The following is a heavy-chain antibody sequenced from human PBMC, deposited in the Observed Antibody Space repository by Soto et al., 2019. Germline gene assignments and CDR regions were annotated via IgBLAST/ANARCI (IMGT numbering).Heavy chain of an antibody. J-gene: IGHJ3*01. D-gene: IGHD3-9*01. Sequence: QLLGSGGGLVQPGGSLRLSCEASGFTFNIYAMTWVRQAPGKGLEWVSNIGSTGTTTYHADSVKGRFAISRDNSKSTLYLQMNSLRAEDTAVYYCATVARYDDFDVWGQGTMVTVSS. CDR1: GFTFNIYA. CDR2: IGSTGTTT. CDR3: ATVARYDDFDV. V-gene: IGHV3-23*01.